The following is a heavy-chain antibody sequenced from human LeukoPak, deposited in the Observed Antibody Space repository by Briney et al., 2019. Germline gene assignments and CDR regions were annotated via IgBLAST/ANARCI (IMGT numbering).Heavy chain of an antibody. V-gene: IGHV4-39*01. D-gene: IGHD6-13*01. CDR2: IYYSGST. CDR1: GGSISSSSYY. CDR3: ARSNQQLGGVGAFDI. J-gene: IGHJ3*02. Sequence: PSETLSLTCTVSGGSISSSSYYWGWIRQPPGKGLEWIGSIYYSGSTYYNPSLKSRVTISVDTSKNQFSLKLSSVTAADTAVYYCARSNQQLGGVGAFDIWGQGTMVTVSS.